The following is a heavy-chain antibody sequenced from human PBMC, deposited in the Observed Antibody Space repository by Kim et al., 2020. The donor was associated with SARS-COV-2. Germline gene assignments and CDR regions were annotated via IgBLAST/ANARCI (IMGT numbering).Heavy chain of an antibody. Sequence: SETLSLTCTVSGGSISSSSYYWGWIRQPPGKGLEWIGSIYYSGSTYYNPSLKSRVTISVDTSKNQFSLKLSSVTAADTAVYYCAWGDILTGYLFDYWGQGTLVTVSS. CDR2: IYYSGST. CDR3: AWGDILTGYLFDY. CDR1: GGSISSSSYY. V-gene: IGHV4-39*07. D-gene: IGHD3-9*01. J-gene: IGHJ4*02.